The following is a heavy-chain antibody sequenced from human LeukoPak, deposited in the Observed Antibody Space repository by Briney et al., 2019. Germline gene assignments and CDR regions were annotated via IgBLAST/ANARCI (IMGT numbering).Heavy chain of an antibody. D-gene: IGHD6-19*01. CDR3: ARGRGPTGQWLVRYYYYYYMDV. CDR2: MNPNSGNT. J-gene: IGHJ6*03. Sequence: ASVKVSCKASGYTFTSYDINWVQQATGQGLEWMGWMNPNSGNTGYAQKFQGRVTITRNTSISTAYMELSSLRSEDTAVYYCARGRGPTGQWLVRYYYYYYMDVWGKGTTVTVSS. CDR1: GYTFTSYD. V-gene: IGHV1-8*03.